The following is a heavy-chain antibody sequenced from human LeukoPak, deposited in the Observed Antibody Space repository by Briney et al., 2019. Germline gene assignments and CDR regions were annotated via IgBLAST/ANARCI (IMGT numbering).Heavy chain of an antibody. V-gene: IGHV1-2*02. CDR2: INPNSGGT. D-gene: IGHD2-2*01. Sequence: GASVKVSCKASGYTFTGYYMHWVRQAPGQGLEWMGWINPNSGGTNYAQKFQGRVTMTRDTSISTAYMELSRLRSDDTAVYYCARGAGLGPPVPESYYFDYWGQGTLVTVSS. CDR1: GYTFTGYY. CDR3: ARGAGLGPPVPESYYFDY. J-gene: IGHJ4*02.